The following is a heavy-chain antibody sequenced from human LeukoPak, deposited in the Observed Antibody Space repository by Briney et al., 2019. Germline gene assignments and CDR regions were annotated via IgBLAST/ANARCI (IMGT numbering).Heavy chain of an antibody. CDR1: GGTFSSYA. CDR2: IIPIFGTA. J-gene: IGHJ4*02. D-gene: IGHD3-10*01. CDR3: ARVSPSHYYGSETGFDY. V-gene: IGHV1-69*05. Sequence: ASVKVSCKASGGTFSSYAISWVRQAPGQGLEWMGGIIPIFGTANYAQKFQGRVTMTRDTSTSTVYMELSSLRSEDTAVYYCARVSPSHYYGSETGFDYWGQGTLVTVSS.